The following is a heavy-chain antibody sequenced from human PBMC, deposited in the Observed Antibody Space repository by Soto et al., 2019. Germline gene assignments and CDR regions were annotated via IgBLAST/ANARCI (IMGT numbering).Heavy chain of an antibody. CDR1: GFTFSSSA. CDR2: ISGSGGST. V-gene: IGHV3-23*01. J-gene: IGHJ6*02. Sequence: GGSLRLSCAASGFTFSSSAMSWVRQAPGKGLEWVSFISGSGGSTYYADSVKGRFTISRDNSKNTLYLQMNSLRAEDTAVYYCANTDDCWSGDYYYGMDVWGQGTTVTVSS. D-gene: IGHD3-3*01. CDR3: ANTDDCWSGDYYYGMDV.